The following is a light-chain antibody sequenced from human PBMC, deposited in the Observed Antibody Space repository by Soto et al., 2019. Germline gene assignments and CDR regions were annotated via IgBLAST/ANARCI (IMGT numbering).Light chain of an antibody. J-gene: IGKJ1*01. Sequence: DIVMTQSPDSLAVSLGERATINCKSSQSVLYSSNNKNYLVWYQQKPGQPPKLLMYWASTRESGVPDRFSGGGSGADFTLTISSLQAEDVAVYYCQQYYASPETFGQGTKVDIK. CDR2: WAS. V-gene: IGKV4-1*01. CDR1: QSVLYSSNNKNY. CDR3: QQYYASPET.